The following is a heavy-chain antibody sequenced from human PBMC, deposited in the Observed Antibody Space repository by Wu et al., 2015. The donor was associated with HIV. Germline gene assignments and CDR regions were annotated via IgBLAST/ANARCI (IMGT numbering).Heavy chain of an antibody. D-gene: IGHD3-22*01. J-gene: IGHJ3*02. V-gene: IGHV1-69*05. Sequence: QVQLVQSGAEVKKPGSSVKVSCKASGGTFSSYAISWVRQAPGQGLEWMGGIIPIFGTANYAQKFQGRVTITTDESTSTVYMELRSLRSDDTAVYYCARDTHYYDSSGVNDAFNIWGQGTMVTVSS. CDR3: ARDTHYYDSSGVNDAFNI. CDR2: IIPIFGTA. CDR1: GGTFSSYA.